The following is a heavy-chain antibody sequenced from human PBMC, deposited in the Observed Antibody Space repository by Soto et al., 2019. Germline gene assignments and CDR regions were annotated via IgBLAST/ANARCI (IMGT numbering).Heavy chain of an antibody. D-gene: IGHD6-19*01. CDR2: ISYDGSNK. CDR3: AKVSSGSFDP. J-gene: IGHJ5*02. Sequence: GGSLRLSCAASGFTFSSYGMHWVRQAPGEGLEWVAVISYDGSNKYYADSVKGRFTISRDNSKNTLYLQMNSLRAEDTAVYYCAKVSSGSFDPWGQGTLVTVSS. CDR1: GFTFSSYG. V-gene: IGHV3-30*18.